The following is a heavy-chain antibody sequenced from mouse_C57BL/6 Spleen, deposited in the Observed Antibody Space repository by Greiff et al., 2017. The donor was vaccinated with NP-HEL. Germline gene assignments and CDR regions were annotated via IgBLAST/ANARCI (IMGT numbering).Heavy chain of an antibody. CDR1: GYTFTDYN. J-gene: IGHJ4*01. V-gene: IGHV1-22*01. CDR2: INPNNGGT. Sequence: EVQLQQSGPELVKPGASVKMSCKASGYTFTDYNMHWVKQSHGKSLEWIGYINPNNGGTSYNQKFKGKATLTVNKSSSTAYMELRSLTSEDSAVYYCVKATVVGAMDYWGQGTSVTVSS. D-gene: IGHD1-1*01. CDR3: VKATVVGAMDY.